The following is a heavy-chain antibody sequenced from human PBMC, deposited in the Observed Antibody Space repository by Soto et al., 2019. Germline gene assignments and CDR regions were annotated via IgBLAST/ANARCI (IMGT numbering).Heavy chain of an antibody. J-gene: IGHJ4*02. V-gene: IGHV1-18*01. CDR2: ISAYNGNT. CDR3: ARDLPPVDY. Sequence: QIQLVQSGAEVKKPGASVKVSCKASGYTFSSYHITWVRQAPGQGLEGRGWISAYNGNTNYAQNPQGRVTMTTDPSTSTAYMELRSLRSDDTAVYYCARDLPPVDYWGQGTLVTVSS. CDR1: GYTFSSYH.